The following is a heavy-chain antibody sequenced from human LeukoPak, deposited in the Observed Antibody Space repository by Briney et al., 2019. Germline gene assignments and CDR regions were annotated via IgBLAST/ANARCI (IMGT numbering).Heavy chain of an antibody. J-gene: IGHJ4*02. Sequence: GGSLRLSCAASGFIFSRYAMTWVRQAPGKGLEWVSSISGSGGSTYYADSVKGRFTIYRDTSKSTLYLQMSSLRAEDTAVYYCAKRSGDSYFLDSWGQGTLVTVSS. CDR3: AKRSGDSYFLDS. D-gene: IGHD2-15*01. CDR1: GFIFSRYA. V-gene: IGHV3-23*01. CDR2: ISGSGGST.